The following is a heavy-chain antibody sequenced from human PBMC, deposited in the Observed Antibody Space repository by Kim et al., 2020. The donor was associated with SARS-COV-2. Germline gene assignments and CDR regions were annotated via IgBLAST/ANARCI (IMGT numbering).Heavy chain of an antibody. V-gene: IGHV4-34*01. D-gene: IGHD3-10*01. Sequence: SETLSLTCAVYGGSFSGYYWSWIRQPPGKGLEWIGEINHSGSTNYNPSLKSRVTISVDTSKNQFSLKLSSVTAADTAVYYCARGHYYYGSGSYVLDYWG. CDR2: INHSGST. J-gene: IGHJ4*01. CDR3: ARGHYYYGSGSYVLDY. CDR1: GGSFSGYY.